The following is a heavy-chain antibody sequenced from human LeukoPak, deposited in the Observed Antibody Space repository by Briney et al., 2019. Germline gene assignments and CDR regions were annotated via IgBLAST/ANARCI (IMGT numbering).Heavy chain of an antibody. CDR2: INYYGKT. D-gene: IGHD3-16*01. V-gene: IGHV4-39*07. CDR1: GNSISSSSYY. Sequence: SETLSLTCTVSGNSISSSSYYWVWIRQPPGKGLEWIGSINYYGKTYYNPAVKSRVTISVDTSKNRFSLMVRSVTAADTAVYYCGRSAGFVHFDHWGQGTLVTVTS. J-gene: IGHJ4*02. CDR3: GRSAGFVHFDH.